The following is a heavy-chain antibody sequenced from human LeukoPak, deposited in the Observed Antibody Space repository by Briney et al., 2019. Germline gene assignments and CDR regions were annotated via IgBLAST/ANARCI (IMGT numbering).Heavy chain of an antibody. V-gene: IGHV3-74*01. CDR3: ATSGYSSSWVQGDFDY. CDR2: INSDGSST. Sequence: GGSLRLSCAPSGFTFSSYWMHWVRQAPGKGLVWVSRINSDGSSTSYADSVKGRFTISRDNAKNTLYLQMNSLRAEDTAVYYCATSGYSSSWVQGDFDYWGQGTLVTVSS. J-gene: IGHJ4*02. CDR1: GFTFSSYW. D-gene: IGHD6-13*01.